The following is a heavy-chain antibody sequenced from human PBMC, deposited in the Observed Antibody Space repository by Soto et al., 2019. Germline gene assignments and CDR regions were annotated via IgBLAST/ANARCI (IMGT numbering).Heavy chain of an antibody. CDR1: GFTFSGHW. J-gene: IGHJ4*02. V-gene: IGHV3-74*01. D-gene: IGHD6-19*01. CDR3: ARTIAVTGGDFDY. CDR2: INSDGSST. Sequence: GGSLRLSCAGSGFTFSGHWMHWVRQAPGKGLVWVSRINSDGSSTSYADSVKGRFTISRDNAKNTLYLQMNSLKAEDTAMYYCARTIAVTGGDFDYWGQGTLVTVS.